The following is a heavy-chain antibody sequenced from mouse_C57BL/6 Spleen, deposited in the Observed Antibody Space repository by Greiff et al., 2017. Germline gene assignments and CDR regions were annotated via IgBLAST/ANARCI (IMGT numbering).Heavy chain of an antibody. D-gene: IGHD2-2*01. V-gene: IGHV1-64*01. CDR2: IHPNSGST. J-gene: IGHJ2*01. CDR3: ARWSDDGYDVYFDY. Sequence: QVQLQQPGAELVKPGASVKLSCKASGYTFTSYWMHWVKQRPGQGLEWIGMIHPNSGSTNYNEKFKSKATLTVDKSSSTAYMQLSSLTSEDSAVYYCARWSDDGYDVYFDYWGQGTTLTVSS. CDR1: GYTFTSYW.